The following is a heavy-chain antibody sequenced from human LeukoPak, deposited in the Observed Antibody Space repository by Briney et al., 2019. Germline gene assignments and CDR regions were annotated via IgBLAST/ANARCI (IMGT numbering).Heavy chain of an antibody. D-gene: IGHD6-19*01. Sequence: GGSLRLSCAASGFTFCSYRMNWVRLAPGKGLEWLSHIDISGNTIHYADSVEGRFTISRDNAKNPVYLQMTSLRDEDTAPYYCAKDATAVPGTVYMDVWGKGTTVTVSS. CDR1: GFTFCSYR. CDR2: IDISGNTI. J-gene: IGHJ6*03. V-gene: IGHV3-48*02. CDR3: AKDATAVPGTVYMDV.